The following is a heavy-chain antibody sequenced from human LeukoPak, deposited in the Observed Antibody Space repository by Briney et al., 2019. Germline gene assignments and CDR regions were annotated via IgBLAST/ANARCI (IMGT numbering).Heavy chain of an antibody. CDR2: INPSGGST. D-gene: IGHD3-3*01. CDR1: GGTFSSYA. V-gene: IGHV1-46*01. Sequence: GASVKVSCKASGGTFSSYAISWVRQAPGQGLEWMGIINPSGGSTSYAQKFQGRVTMTRDTSTSTVYMELSSLRSEDTAVYYCARGRRDTIFGVVIPFDYWGQGTLVTVSS. CDR3: ARGRRDTIFGVVIPFDY. J-gene: IGHJ4*02.